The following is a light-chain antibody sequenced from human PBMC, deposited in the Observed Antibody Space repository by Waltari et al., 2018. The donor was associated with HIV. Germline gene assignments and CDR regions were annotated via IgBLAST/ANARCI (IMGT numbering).Light chain of an antibody. CDR2: KAS. J-gene: IGKJ2*03. V-gene: IGKV1-5*03. Sequence: DIQTTQSPSTLSASVADRVTINGGASQSISSWLAWYQQKPGKAPKLLIYKASSLESGVPSRFRGSGSGTEFTLTISSLQPDDFATYYCQQYTSYCSFGQGTKLEIK. CDR1: QSISSW. CDR3: QQYTSYCS.